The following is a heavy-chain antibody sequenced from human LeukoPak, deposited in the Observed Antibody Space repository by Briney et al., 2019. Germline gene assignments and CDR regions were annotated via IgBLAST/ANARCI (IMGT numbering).Heavy chain of an antibody. CDR2: IKEDGSEK. CDR3: ARVVRDSSSWYGGFDP. V-gene: IGHV3-7*01. CDR1: GFTFSSYA. D-gene: IGHD6-13*01. Sequence: GGSLRLSCAASGFTFSSYAMSWVRQAPGKGLEWVANIKEDGSEKNYVDSVKGRLTISRDNAKNSLYLQMDSLRAEDTAVYYCARVVRDSSSWYGGFDPWGQGTLVTVSS. J-gene: IGHJ5*02.